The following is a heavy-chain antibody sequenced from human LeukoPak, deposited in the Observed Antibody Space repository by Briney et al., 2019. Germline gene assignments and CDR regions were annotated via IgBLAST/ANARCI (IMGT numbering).Heavy chain of an antibody. J-gene: IGHJ4*02. CDR3: ARGSYSYGYRVRLDY. D-gene: IGHD5-18*01. Sequence: ASVKVSCKASGYTFTGYYMHWVRQAPGQGLEWMGWINPNSGGTNYAQKFQGRVTMTRDTSISTAYMELSRLRSDDTAVYYFARGSYSYGYRVRLDYWGQGTLVTVSS. CDR2: INPNSGGT. CDR1: GYTFTGYY. V-gene: IGHV1-2*02.